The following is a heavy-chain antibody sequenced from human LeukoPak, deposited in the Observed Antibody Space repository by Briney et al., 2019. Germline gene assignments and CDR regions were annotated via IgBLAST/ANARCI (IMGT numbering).Heavy chain of an antibody. CDR1: GFTFSSYD. CDR3: AKDRTSTWSWDY. Sequence: GGSLRLSCAASGFTFSSYDMHWVRQAPGRGVEWVAIILSDGNDKYYADSVKGRFTISRDNSKDTLDLQMNSLRAEDTAVYYCAKDRTSTWSWDYWGKGTLVIVSS. CDR2: ILSDGNDK. J-gene: IGHJ4*02. V-gene: IGHV3-30*18. D-gene: IGHD6-13*01.